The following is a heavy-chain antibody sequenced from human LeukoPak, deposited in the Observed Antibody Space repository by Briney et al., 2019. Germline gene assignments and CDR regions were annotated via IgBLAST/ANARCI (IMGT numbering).Heavy chain of an antibody. CDR3: ARVSGLGMNEYYQH. CDR2: INNDGSDT. D-gene: IGHD3-16*01. CDR1: GLSFADSW. Sequence: GGSLRLSCAAPGLSFADSWMHWVRQAPGKGLVWVSRINNDGSDTRYADSVGGRFTISRDNAKNTLYLQMNSLRAEDTAVYYCARVSGLGMNEYYQHWGQGTLVTVPS. J-gene: IGHJ1*01. V-gene: IGHV3-74*01.